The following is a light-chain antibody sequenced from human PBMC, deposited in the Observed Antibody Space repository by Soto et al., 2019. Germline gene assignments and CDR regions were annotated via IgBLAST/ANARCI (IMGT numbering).Light chain of an antibody. V-gene: IGLV2-14*01. CDR2: EVT. CDR3: SSYTRSSTYV. Sequence: QSALTQPASVSASPGQSIAISCSGTSSDVGAYDYVSWYQHDPGKAPKLIIYEVTCRPSGVSNRFSASKSGNTASLTISGLQAEDEADYSCSSYTRSSTYVFGTGTKLTVL. J-gene: IGLJ1*01. CDR1: SSDVGAYDY.